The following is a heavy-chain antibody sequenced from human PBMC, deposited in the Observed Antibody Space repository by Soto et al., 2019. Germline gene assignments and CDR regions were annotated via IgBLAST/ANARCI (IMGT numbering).Heavy chain of an antibody. Sequence: DVQLAESGGGSVQPGGSLRLSCAASGFTFTNYWIHWVRQAPGKGLVWVARIDIDGSGTSYADFVKGRFTISRDNAKNTVYLQMSSLSVEDTALYYCTTAFEYWGQGAPVTVSP. CDR2: IDIDGSGT. J-gene: IGHJ4*02. CDR3: TTAFEY. V-gene: IGHV3-74*01. CDR1: GFTFTNYW.